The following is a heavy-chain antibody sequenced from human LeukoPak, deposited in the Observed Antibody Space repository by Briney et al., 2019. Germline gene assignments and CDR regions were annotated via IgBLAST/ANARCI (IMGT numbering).Heavy chain of an antibody. D-gene: IGHD3-16*01. CDR1: GFTFSSYE. CDR2: ISNSWSSI. J-gene: IGHJ6*03. V-gene: IGHV3-48*03. Sequence: GGSLRLSCAGSGFTFSSYEMNWVRQAPGKGLEWVTYISNSWSSIYYADSVKGRFTISRDNAKNSLYLQMNSLRAEDTAVYYCVRDQAKIGGCYYMDVWGKGTTVTVS. CDR3: VRDQAKIGGCYYMDV.